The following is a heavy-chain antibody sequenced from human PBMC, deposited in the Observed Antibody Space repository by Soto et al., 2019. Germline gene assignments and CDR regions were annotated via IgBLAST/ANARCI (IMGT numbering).Heavy chain of an antibody. D-gene: IGHD3-22*01. CDR3: ARRPVNEHYYDSSGYYYVASWVDP. V-gene: IGHV5-51*01. Sequence: GESGKISCXGSGYSFTSYWIGWVRQMPGKGLEWMGIIYPGDSDTRYSPSFQGQVTISADKSISTAYLQWSSLKASDTAMYYCARRPVNEHYYDSSGYYYVASWVDPWGQGTLVTLSS. CDR1: GYSFTSYW. J-gene: IGHJ5*02. CDR2: IYPGDSDT.